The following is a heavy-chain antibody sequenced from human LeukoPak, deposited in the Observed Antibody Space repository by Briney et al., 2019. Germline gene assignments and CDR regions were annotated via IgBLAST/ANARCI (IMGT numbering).Heavy chain of an antibody. D-gene: IGHD3-22*01. V-gene: IGHV1-2*06. CDR2: INPNSGGT. Sequence: GASVKVSCEASGYTFTGYYMHWVRQAPGQGLEWMGRINPNSGGTNYAQKFQGRVTMTRDTSISTAYMELSRLRSDDTAVYYCARDQGGYDSSGYLGYWGQGTLVTVSS. J-gene: IGHJ4*02. CDR3: ARDQGGYDSSGYLGY. CDR1: GYTFTGYY.